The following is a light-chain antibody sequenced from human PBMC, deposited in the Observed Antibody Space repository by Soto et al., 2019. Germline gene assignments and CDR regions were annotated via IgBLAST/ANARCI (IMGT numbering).Light chain of an antibody. J-gene: IGKJ4*01. Sequence: AIRMTQSPSSLSASTGDRVTITCRASQGISSYLAWYQQKPGKAPKLLIYDASTLQSGVPSRFSGSGSGTEFTLTISCLQSEDFATYYCQQYYSYPQVTFGGGTKVEIK. CDR2: DAS. CDR1: QGISSY. V-gene: IGKV1-8*01. CDR3: QQYYSYPQVT.